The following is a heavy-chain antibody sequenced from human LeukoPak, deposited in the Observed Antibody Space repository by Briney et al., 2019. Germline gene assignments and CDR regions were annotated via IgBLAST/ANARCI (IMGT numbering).Heavy chain of an antibody. Sequence: GGSLRLSCAASGFTFSSYDMNWVRQAPGKGLGWVAFSSSSGYPIYYADSVKGRFTISRDNAERSLFLQMNSLRVEDTAVYYCARGSLRLRAYYFDYWGQGTLLTVSS. D-gene: IGHD3-10*01. V-gene: IGHV3-48*03. CDR3: ARGSLRLRAYYFDY. CDR2: SSSSGYPI. J-gene: IGHJ4*02. CDR1: GFTFSSYD.